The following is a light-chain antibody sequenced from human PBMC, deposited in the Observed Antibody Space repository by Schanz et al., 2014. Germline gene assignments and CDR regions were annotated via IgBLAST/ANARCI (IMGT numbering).Light chain of an antibody. CDR2: DVS. CDR1: SSDVGGYNF. Sequence: QSALTQPRSVSGSPGQSVTISCTGTSSDVGGYNFVSWCRQHPGKAPKLMIYDVSKRPSGVRDRFSGSKSGNTASLTISGLQAEDEADYYCSSYSISSTPVVFGGGTKLTVL. CDR3: SSYSISSTPVV. J-gene: IGLJ2*01. V-gene: IGLV2-11*01.